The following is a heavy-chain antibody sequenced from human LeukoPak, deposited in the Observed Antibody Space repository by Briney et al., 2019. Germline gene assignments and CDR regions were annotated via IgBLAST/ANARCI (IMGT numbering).Heavy chain of an antibody. Sequence: INHSGSTNYNPSLKSRVTISVDTSKNQFSLKLSSVTAADTAVYYCARARGYSYGPDAFDIWGQGTMVTVSS. V-gene: IGHV4-34*01. J-gene: IGHJ3*02. D-gene: IGHD5-18*01. CDR3: ARARGYSYGPDAFDI. CDR2: INHSGST.